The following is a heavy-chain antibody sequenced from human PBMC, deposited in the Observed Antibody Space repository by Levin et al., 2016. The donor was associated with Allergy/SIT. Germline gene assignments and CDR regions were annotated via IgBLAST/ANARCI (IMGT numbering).Heavy chain of an antibody. CDR2: IDPTDSYT. D-gene: IGHD2-2*01. Sequence: VRQMPGKGLEWMGKIDPTDSYTYYSPSFEGHVTISVDKSISTAYLQWSSLKASDSAMYYCARLRSSSHPGDYWGQGTLVTVSS. V-gene: IGHV5-10-1*01. J-gene: IGHJ4*02. CDR3: ARLRSSSHPGDY.